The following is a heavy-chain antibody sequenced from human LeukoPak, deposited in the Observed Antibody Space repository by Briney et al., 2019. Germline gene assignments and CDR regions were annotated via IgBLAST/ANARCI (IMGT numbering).Heavy chain of an antibody. CDR1: GFTLTNYA. J-gene: IGHJ4*02. CDR2: ISGRDDST. Sequence: GGSLRLSCAASGFTLTNYAMYWVRQAPGKGLEWVSAISGRDDSTYYADSVKGRFTISRDTSKNTLFLQMNSLRAEDAAVYYCAKWGGYDILTGYYDPDYWGQGTLVTVSS. D-gene: IGHD3-9*01. CDR3: AKWGGYDILTGYYDPDY. V-gene: IGHV3-23*01.